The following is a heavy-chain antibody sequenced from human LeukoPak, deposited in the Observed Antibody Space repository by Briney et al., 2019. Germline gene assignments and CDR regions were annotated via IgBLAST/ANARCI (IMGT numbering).Heavy chain of an antibody. Sequence: PSETLSLTCAVYGGSFSGYYWNWIRQPPGKGLEWIGYIYYTGSTNYNSSLKTRVTISVDTSKNQFSLKLSSVTASDTAVYYCAGSLDYGDYGQIGYWGQGTLVTVSS. CDR3: AGSLDYGDYGQIGY. CDR2: IYYTGST. V-gene: IGHV4-59*08. D-gene: IGHD4-17*01. CDR1: GGSFSGYY. J-gene: IGHJ4*02.